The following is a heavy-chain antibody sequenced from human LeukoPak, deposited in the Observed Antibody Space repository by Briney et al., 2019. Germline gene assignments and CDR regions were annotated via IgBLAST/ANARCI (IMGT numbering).Heavy chain of an antibody. CDR1: GYTFTSYY. Sequence: ASVKVSCKASGYTFTSYYIHWVRQAPGQGLEWMGIINPSGGSTSYAQKFQGRVTMTRDTPTSTAYMELRSLRSDDTAVYYCARYTSGVGGDYFDYWGQGTLVTVSS. V-gene: IGHV1-46*01. D-gene: IGHD2-15*01. CDR2: INPSGGST. CDR3: ARYTSGVGGDYFDY. J-gene: IGHJ4*02.